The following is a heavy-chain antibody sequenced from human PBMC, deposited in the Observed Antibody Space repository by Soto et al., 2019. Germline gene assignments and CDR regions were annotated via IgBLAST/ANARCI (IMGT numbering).Heavy chain of an antibody. V-gene: IGHV3-30*18. D-gene: IGHD3-16*01. Sequence: QVQLVESGGGVVQPGRSLRLSCEASGFTFSTYGMFWVRQPPGKGLEWVAAIPSDGSNKYYADSVKGRFTISRDNSKNTLFLQMDSLRTEDTAVYYCAKDFHPSQSYALYNWFDPWGQGTLVTVSS. J-gene: IGHJ5*02. CDR2: IPSDGSNK. CDR3: AKDFHPSQSYALYNWFDP. CDR1: GFTFSTYG.